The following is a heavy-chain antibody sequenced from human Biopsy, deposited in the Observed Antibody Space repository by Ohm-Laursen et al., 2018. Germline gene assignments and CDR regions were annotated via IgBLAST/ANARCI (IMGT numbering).Heavy chain of an antibody. Sequence: TLSLTCTVSGDSISSDIYYWVWLRQPPGKGLEWIGNIYNSESTSTYYNLSLMGRVSISVDTSHNQFYLKLTSVSAADTAVYFCARRVSGSGRVDPWGQGTLVTVSS. D-gene: IGHD3-10*01. J-gene: IGHJ5*02. V-gene: IGHV4-39*01. CDR3: ARRVSGSGRVDP. CDR2: IYNSESTST. CDR1: GDSISSDIYY.